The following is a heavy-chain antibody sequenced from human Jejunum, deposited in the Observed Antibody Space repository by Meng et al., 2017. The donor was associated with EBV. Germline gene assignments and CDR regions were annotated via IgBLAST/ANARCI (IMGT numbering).Heavy chain of an antibody. Sequence: QVQLQESGPGLVQPSGXLSLTCTVSGGSINSKNWWHWVRQAPGKGLEWSGEIDHSGSTHYNPSLKSRVTISLGTSMNQFSLELTSPTAADTAVYYCARDSQYLARGYFDYWGQGALVTVSS. J-gene: IGHJ4*02. CDR1: GGSINSKNW. D-gene: IGHD2/OR15-2a*01. CDR2: IDHSGST. CDR3: ARDSQYLARGYFDY. V-gene: IGHV4-4*02.